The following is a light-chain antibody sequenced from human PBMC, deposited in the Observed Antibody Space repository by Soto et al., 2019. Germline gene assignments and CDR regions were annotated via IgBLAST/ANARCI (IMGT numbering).Light chain of an antibody. J-gene: IGKJ3*01. Sequence: EIVLTQSPATLSLSPGERATLSCRTSQSISNYLAWYQQKPGQPPRVLIYDASNRVTGIPVRFSGSWSGTVFPHTISSLEPEDFAVYYCLQHSILPLTFGPGTKIDIK. CDR3: LQHSILPLT. V-gene: IGKV3-11*01. CDR2: DAS. CDR1: QSISNY.